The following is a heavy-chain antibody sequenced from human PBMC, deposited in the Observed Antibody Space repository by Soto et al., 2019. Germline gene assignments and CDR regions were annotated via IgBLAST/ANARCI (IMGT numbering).Heavy chain of an antibody. CDR3: ARSRYYDSSGYRALDAFDI. D-gene: IGHD3-22*01. J-gene: IGHJ3*02. Sequence: PSETLSLTCAVFGGSFSGYYWNWIRQPPGKGLEWIGEINHSGSNNYYWSIKSRVTISVDTSRNQFSLKLSSVTAADTAVYYCARSRYYDSSGYRALDAFDIWGQGTMVT. V-gene: IGHV4-34*01. CDR2: INHSGSN. CDR1: GGSFSGYY.